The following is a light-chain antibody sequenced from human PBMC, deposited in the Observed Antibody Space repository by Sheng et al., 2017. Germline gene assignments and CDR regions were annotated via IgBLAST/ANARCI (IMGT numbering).Light chain of an antibody. J-gene: IGLJ2*01. CDR2: QDN. CDR1: KLGDRY. CDR3: QAWDKSTETVV. V-gene: IGLV3-1*01. Sequence: GQTASITCSGEKLGDRYTSWYQQKAGQSPLLVIYQDNRRPSGIPERFSGSNSGNTVTLTISGTQALDEAAYYCQAWDKSTETVVFGGGTKLTVL.